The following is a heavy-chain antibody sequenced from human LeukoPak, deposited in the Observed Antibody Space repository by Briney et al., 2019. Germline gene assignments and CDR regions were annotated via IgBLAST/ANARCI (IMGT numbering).Heavy chain of an antibody. D-gene: IGHD1-26*01. CDR2: IDWDDDK. CDR1: GFSLRTSGMC. J-gene: IGHJ3*02. Sequence: SGPALVKPTQTLTLTSTFSGFSLRTSGMCVSWIRQPPGKALEWLARIDWDDDKYYSTSLKSRLTISKDTSKNQVVLIMTNMDPVDTATYYCARYSGSYCLYAFDIWGQGTMVTVSS. V-gene: IGHV2-70*11. CDR3: ARYSGSYCLYAFDI.